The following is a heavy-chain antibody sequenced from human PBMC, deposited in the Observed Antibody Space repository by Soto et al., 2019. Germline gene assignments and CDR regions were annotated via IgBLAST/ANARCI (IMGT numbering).Heavy chain of an antibody. Sequence: GASVKVSCKASGYTFTSYAMHWVRQAPGQRLEWMGWINAGNGNTKYSQKFQGRVTITRDTSASTAYMELSSLRSEDTAVYYCARGPIITIFGVVISPDYWGQGTLVTVSS. V-gene: IGHV1-3*01. J-gene: IGHJ4*02. D-gene: IGHD3-3*01. CDR3: ARGPIITIFGVVISPDY. CDR1: GYTFTSYA. CDR2: INAGNGNT.